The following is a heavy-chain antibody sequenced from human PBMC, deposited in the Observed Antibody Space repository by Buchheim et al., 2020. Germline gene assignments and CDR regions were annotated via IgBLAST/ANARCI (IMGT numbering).Heavy chain of an antibody. V-gene: IGHV3-23*01. CDR1: GLTFSSYA. CDR2: ISGSGSST. Sequence: EVQLLESGGGLVQPGGSLRLSCAASGLTFSSYAMSWVRQAPGKGLEWVSVISGSGSSTYYADSAKGRFTISRDNSKNTLYLQMNSLRADDTAVYYCVVVPAAIGYSYYYGLDVWGQGTT. J-gene: IGHJ6*02. D-gene: IGHD2-2*01. CDR3: VVVPAAIGYSYYYGLDV.